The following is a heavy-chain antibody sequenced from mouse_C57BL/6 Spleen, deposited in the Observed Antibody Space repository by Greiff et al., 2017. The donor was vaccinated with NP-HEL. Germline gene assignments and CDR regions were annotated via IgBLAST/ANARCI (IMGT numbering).Heavy chain of an antibody. CDR3: ARHDYDEGWFAY. Sequence: EVQVVESGGGLVKPGGSLKLSFAASGFTFSDYGMHWVRQAPEKGLEWVAYISSGSSTIYYADTVKGRFTISRDNAKNTLFLQMTSLRSEDTAMYYCARHDYDEGWFAYWGQATLVTVSA. CDR1: GFTFSDYG. J-gene: IGHJ3*01. D-gene: IGHD2-4*01. V-gene: IGHV5-17*01. CDR2: ISSGSSTI.